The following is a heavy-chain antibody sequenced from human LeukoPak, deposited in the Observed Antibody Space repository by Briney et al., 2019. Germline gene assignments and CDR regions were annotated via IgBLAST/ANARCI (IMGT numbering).Heavy chain of an antibody. Sequence: PGGSLRLSCAASGFTFSDYYMSWIRQAPGKGLEWVSYISSSGSTIYYADSVKGRFTISRDNAKNSLYLQMNSLRAEDTAVYYCARALEEQLVREYYYYGMDVWGQGTTVTVSS. V-gene: IGHV3-11*01. D-gene: IGHD6-13*01. CDR2: ISSSGSTI. CDR1: GFTFSDYY. J-gene: IGHJ6*02. CDR3: ARALEEQLVREYYYYGMDV.